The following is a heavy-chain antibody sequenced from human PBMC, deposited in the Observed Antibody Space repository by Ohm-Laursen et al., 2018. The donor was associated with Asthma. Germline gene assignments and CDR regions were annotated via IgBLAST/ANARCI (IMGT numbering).Heavy chain of an antibody. D-gene: IGHD1-26*01. Sequence: SLRLSCSASGFTFSNYYMTWIRQAPGKGLEWISYINSRGGTEYHADSVKGRFTISRDNAKNSVYLQMNDLRAEDTAVYYCARDAGATIRFDLWGRELWSQSPQ. CDR3: ARDAGATIRFDL. J-gene: IGHJ4*02. CDR2: INSRGGTE. V-gene: IGHV3-11*01. CDR1: GFTFSNYY.